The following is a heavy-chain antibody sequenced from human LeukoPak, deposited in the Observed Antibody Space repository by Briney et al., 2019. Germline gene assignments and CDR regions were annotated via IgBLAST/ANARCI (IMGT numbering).Heavy chain of an antibody. CDR1: GFTLSTYW. D-gene: IGHD6-13*01. J-gene: IGHJ4*02. V-gene: IGHV3-7*05. CDR3: ATVSVAGTGFLDY. Sequence: GGSLRLSCAASGFTLSTYWMAWVRQAPGKGLEWVANIKPDGSEKTYVDSARGRFTISRDNAKNFLYLQVNTLRPEDTAVCYCATVSVAGTGFLDYWGQGTLVTVSS. CDR2: IKPDGSEK.